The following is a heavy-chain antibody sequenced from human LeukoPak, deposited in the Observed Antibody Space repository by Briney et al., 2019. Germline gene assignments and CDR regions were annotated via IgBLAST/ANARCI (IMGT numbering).Heavy chain of an antibody. CDR3: ARRGAAFFFDY. Sequence: SETLSLTCTVSGGSISSDGYYWSWIRQPPGKGLEWIGYIYHSGSTYYNPSLKSRVTISVDRSKNQFSLKLSSVTAADTAVYYCARRGAAFFFDYWGQGTLVTVSS. V-gene: IGHV4-30-2*01. CDR1: GGSISSDGYY. J-gene: IGHJ4*02. CDR2: IYHSGST. D-gene: IGHD6-13*01.